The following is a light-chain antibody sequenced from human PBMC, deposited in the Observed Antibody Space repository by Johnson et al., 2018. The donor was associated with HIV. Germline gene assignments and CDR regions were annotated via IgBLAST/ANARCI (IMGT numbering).Light chain of an antibody. J-gene: IGLJ1*01. CDR3: GTWDSSLSAGV. CDR2: DND. CDR1: SSNIGNNY. V-gene: IGLV1-51*01. Sequence: QSVLTQPPSVSAAPGQKVTISCSGSSSNIGNNYVSWYQQLPGTATKLLIYDNDKRPSGIPDRFSGSKSGTSATLGITGLQTGDEADYYCGTWDSSLSAGVFGTGTTVTVL.